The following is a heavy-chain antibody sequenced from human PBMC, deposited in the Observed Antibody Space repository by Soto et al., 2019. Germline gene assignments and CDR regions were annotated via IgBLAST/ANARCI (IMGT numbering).Heavy chain of an antibody. Sequence: GASVKVSCKASGYTFTSYAMHWVRQAPGQRLEWMGWINAGNGNTKYSQKFQGRVTITRDTSASTAYMELSSLRSEDTAVYYCARDRTEWLVRQAFDYWGQGALVTVSS. CDR3: ARDRTEWLVRQAFDY. CDR1: GYTFTSYA. D-gene: IGHD6-19*01. CDR2: INAGNGNT. V-gene: IGHV1-3*01. J-gene: IGHJ4*02.